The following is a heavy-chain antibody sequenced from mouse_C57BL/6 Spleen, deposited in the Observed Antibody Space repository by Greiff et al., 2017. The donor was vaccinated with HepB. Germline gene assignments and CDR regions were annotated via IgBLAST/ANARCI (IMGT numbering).Heavy chain of an antibody. V-gene: IGHV5-4*01. J-gene: IGHJ1*03. Sequence: EVQRVESGGGLVKPGGSLKLSCAASGFTFSSYAMSWVRQTPEKRLEWVATISDGGSYTYYPDNVKGRFTISRDNAKNNLYLQMSHLKSEDTAMYYCARDGCMITWYFDVWGIGTTVTVSS. CDR1: GFTFSSYA. D-gene: IGHD2-4*01. CDR3: ARDGCMITWYFDV. CDR2: ISDGGSYT.